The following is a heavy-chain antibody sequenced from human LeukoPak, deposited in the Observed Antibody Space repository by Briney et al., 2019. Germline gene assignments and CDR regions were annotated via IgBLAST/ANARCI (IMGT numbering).Heavy chain of an antibody. CDR3: ASSLVRSPYFDY. J-gene: IGHJ4*02. CDR2: IYYSGSI. CDR1: GGSISSGGYY. Sequence: PSQTLSLTCTVSGGSISSGGYYWSWIRQHPGKGLEWIGYIYYSGSINYNPSLKSRVTISVDTSKNQFSLKLSSVTAADTAVYYCASSLVRSPYFDYWGQGTLVTVSS. V-gene: IGHV4-31*03.